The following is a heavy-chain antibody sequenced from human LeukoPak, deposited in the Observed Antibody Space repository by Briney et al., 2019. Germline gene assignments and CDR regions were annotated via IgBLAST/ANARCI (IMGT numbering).Heavy chain of an antibody. V-gene: IGHV3-11*01. CDR1: GFTFSDYY. CDR2: ISSSGSTI. Sequence: GGSLRLSCAASGFTFSDYYMSWIRQAPGKGLEWVSYISSSGSTIYYADSVKGRFTISRDNAKNSLYLQMNSLRAEDTAVYYCAREPPSCSGGSCYPDYWGQGTLVTVSS. D-gene: IGHD2-15*01. CDR3: AREPPSCSGGSCYPDY. J-gene: IGHJ4*02.